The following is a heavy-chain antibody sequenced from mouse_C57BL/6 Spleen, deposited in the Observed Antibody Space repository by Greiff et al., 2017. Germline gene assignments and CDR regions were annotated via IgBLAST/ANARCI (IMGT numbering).Heavy chain of an antibody. CDR1: GYSFTDYN. D-gene: IGHD2-3*01. CDR2: INPNYGTT. CDR3: ARVGNDGYPFAY. V-gene: IGHV1-39*01. Sequence: VHVKQSGPELVQPGASVKISCKASGYSFTDYNMNWVKQSNGKSLEWIGVINPNYGTTSYNQKFKGKATLTVDQSSSTAYMQLNSLTSEDSAVYYCARVGNDGYPFAYWCQGTLVTVSA. J-gene: IGHJ3*01.